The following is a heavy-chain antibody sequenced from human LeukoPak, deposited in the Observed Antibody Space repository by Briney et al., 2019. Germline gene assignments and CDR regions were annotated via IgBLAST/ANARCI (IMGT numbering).Heavy chain of an antibody. D-gene: IGHD3-3*02. Sequence: PGGSLRLSCAASGFTFSSYAMSWVRQAPGKGLEWVSAISGSGGSTYYADSVKGRFTISRDNSKNTLYLQMNSLRAEDTAVYYCAKDIGREPYSPAFRKYYYYGMDVWGQGTTVTVSS. CDR2: ISGSGGST. CDR3: AKDIGREPYSPAFRKYYYYGMDV. V-gene: IGHV3-23*01. CDR1: GFTFSSYA. J-gene: IGHJ6*02.